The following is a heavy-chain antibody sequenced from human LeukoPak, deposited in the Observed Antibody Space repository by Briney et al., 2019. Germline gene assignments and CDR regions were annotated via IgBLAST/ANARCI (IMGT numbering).Heavy chain of an antibody. CDR3: ASCTAIYGSYDL. V-gene: IGHV1-8*01. J-gene: IGHJ3*01. D-gene: IGHD3-9*01. CDR2: MNTNSSDT. CDR1: GYTFTIYD. Sequence: ASVKVSCKATGYTFTIYDINWVRHAAGQGNEWRGWMNTNSSDTGYAQKFQGSVTMTSTTSISTAYIALSSLRSEETAAYYCASCTAIYGSYDLWGQGTMVTVSS.